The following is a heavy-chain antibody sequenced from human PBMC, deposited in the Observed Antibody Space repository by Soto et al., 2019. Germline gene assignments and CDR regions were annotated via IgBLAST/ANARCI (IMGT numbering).Heavy chain of an antibody. Sequence: GGSLRLSCAASGFTFSSYAMHWVRQAPGKGLEWVAVISYDGSNKYYADSVKGRFTISRDNSKDTLYLQMNSLRAEDTAVYYCARDSGYDIPADYYYYYGMDVWGQGTTVTVSS. D-gene: IGHD5-12*01. V-gene: IGHV3-30-3*01. CDR3: ARDSGYDIPADYYYYYGMDV. CDR2: ISYDGSNK. CDR1: GFTFSSYA. J-gene: IGHJ6*02.